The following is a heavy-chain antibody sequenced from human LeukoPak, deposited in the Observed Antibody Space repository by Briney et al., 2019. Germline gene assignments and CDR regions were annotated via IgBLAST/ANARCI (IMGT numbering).Heavy chain of an antibody. Sequence: GGSLRLSYPASGFTFSSYGMHWVRQAPGKGLEWVAFIRDDGSNKYYADSVKGRFTISRDNSKNTLYLQMNSLRAEDTAVCYCAKDRTIFGVVNWFDPWGQGTLVTVSS. CDR2: IRDDGSNK. V-gene: IGHV3-30*02. J-gene: IGHJ5*02. CDR1: GFTFSSYG. D-gene: IGHD3-3*01. CDR3: AKDRTIFGVVNWFDP.